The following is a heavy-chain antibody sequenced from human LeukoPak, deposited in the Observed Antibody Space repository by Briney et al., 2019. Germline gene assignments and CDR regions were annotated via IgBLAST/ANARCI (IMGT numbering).Heavy chain of an antibody. CDR3: ARDSTPYGHSGY. CDR1: GGSINNYY. Sequence: SETLSLTCTVSGGSINNYYWSWIRQPPGKGLEWIGYIYYSGTTNFNPSLKSRVTISVDTSKNQFSLRLSSVAAADTAVYYCARDSTPYGHSGYWGQGTLVTVSP. J-gene: IGHJ4*02. D-gene: IGHD4-17*01. V-gene: IGHV4-59*01. CDR2: IYYSGTT.